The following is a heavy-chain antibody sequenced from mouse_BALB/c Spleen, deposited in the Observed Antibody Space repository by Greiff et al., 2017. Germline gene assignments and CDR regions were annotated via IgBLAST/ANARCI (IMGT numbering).Heavy chain of an antibody. CDR1: GFTFSDYY. D-gene: IGHD2-1*01. CDR2: ISDGGSYT. Sequence: EVMLVESGGGLVKPGGSLKLSCAASGFTFSDYYMYWVRQTPEKRLEWVATISDGGSYTYYPDSVKGRFTISRDNAKNNLYLQMSSLKSEDTAMYYCARDPPTYGTLRDYAMDYWGQGTSVTVSS. CDR3: ARDPPTYGTLRDYAMDY. V-gene: IGHV5-4*02. J-gene: IGHJ4*01.